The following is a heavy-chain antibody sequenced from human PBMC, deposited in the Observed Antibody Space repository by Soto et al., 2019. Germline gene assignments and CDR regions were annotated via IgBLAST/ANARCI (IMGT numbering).Heavy chain of an antibody. Sequence: GGSLRLSCAASGFTFSSYSMNWVRQAPGKGLEWVSSISSSSSYIYYADSVKGRFTISRDNAKNSLYLHMNSLRAEDTAVYYCARDQSSVTGNNFYYYYGMDVWGQGTTVTVSS. CDR3: ARDQSSVTGNNFYYYYGMDV. J-gene: IGHJ6*02. CDR2: ISSSSSYI. CDR1: GFTFSSYS. D-gene: IGHD1-20*01. V-gene: IGHV3-21*01.